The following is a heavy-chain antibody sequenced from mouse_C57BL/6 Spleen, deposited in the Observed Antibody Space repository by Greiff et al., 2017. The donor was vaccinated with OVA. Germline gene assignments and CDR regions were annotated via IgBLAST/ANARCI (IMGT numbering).Heavy chain of an antibody. CDR1: GYTFTSYW. V-gene: IGHV1-50*01. J-gene: IGHJ1*03. CDR3: ASGSSYSDV. Sequence: QVQLKESGAELVKPGASVKLSCKASGYTFTSYWMQWVKQRPGQGLEWIGEIDPSDSYTNYNQKFKGKATLTVDTSSSTAYMQLSRLTSEDSAVYYCASGSSYSDVWGTGTTVTVSS. D-gene: IGHD1-1*01. CDR2: IDPSDSYT.